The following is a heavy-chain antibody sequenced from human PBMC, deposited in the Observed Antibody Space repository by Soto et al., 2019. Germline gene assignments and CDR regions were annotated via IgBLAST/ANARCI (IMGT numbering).Heavy chain of an antibody. D-gene: IGHD3-22*01. Sequence: PGGSLRLSCAASGFTSSSYSMNWVRQAPGKGLEWVSSISSSSSYIYYADSVKGRFTISRDNAKNSLYLQMNSLRAEDTAVYYCARAYKPHYYDSSGYLNWFDPWGQGT. CDR3: ARAYKPHYYDSSGYLNWFDP. CDR2: ISSSSSYI. V-gene: IGHV3-21*01. CDR1: GFTSSSYS. J-gene: IGHJ5*02.